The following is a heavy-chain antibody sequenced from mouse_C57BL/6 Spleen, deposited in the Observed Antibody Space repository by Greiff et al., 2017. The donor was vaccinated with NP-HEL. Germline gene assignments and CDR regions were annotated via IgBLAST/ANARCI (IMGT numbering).Heavy chain of an antibody. CDR2: IDTENGDT. CDR3: YYSSIRYGY. J-gene: IGHJ4*01. CDR1: GFNIKDDY. D-gene: IGHD1-1*01. V-gene: IGHV14-4*01. Sequence: VQLQQSGAELVRPGASVKLSCTASGFNIKDDYMHWVKQRPEQGLEWIGWIDTENGDTEYASKFQGKATITADTSSNTAYLQLSSLTSEDTAVYYCYYSSIRYGYWGQGTSVTVSS.